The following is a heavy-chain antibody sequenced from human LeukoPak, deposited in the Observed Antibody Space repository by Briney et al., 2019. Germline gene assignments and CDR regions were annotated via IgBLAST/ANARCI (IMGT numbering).Heavy chain of an antibody. CDR3: AFGGEARGYYYYYYMDV. CDR1: GGTFSSYA. J-gene: IGHJ6*03. V-gene: IGHV1-69*13. Sequence: GASVKVSCKASGGTFSSYAISWVRQAPGQGLGWMGGIIPIFGTANYAQKFQGRVTITADESTSTAYMELSSLRSEDTAVYYCAFGGEARGYYYYYYMDVWGKGTTVTVSS. D-gene: IGHD2-21*01. CDR2: IIPIFGTA.